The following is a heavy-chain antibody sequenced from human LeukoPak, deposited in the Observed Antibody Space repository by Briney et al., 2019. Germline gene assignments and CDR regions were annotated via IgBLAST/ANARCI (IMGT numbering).Heavy chain of an antibody. CDR3: AVYYGSGSYSHPYYYMDV. D-gene: IGHD3-10*01. CDR1: GFTFSSYG. J-gene: IGHJ6*03. CDR2: IRYDGSNK. V-gene: IGHV3-30*02. Sequence: GGSLRLSCAASGFTFSSYGMHWVRQAPGKGLEWVAFIRYDGSNKYYADSVKGRFTISRDNSKNTLYLQMNSLRAEDTAVYYCAVYYGSGSYSHPYYYMDVWGKGTTVTVSS.